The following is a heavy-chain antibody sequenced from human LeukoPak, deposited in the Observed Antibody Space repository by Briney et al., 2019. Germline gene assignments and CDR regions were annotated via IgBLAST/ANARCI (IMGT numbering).Heavy chain of an antibody. CDR1: GFTFSSYS. CDR3: ASLVVPAAKYAFDI. J-gene: IGHJ3*02. Sequence: PGGSLRLSCAASGFTFSSYSMNWVRQAPGKGLEWVSYISSSGSTIYYADSVKGRFTISRDNAKNSLYLQMNSLRAEDTAVYYCASLVVPAAKYAFDIWGQGTMVTVSS. V-gene: IGHV3-48*04. D-gene: IGHD2-2*01. CDR2: ISSSGSTI.